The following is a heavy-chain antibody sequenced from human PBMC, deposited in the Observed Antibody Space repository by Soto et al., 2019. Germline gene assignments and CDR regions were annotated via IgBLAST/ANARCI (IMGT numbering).Heavy chain of an antibody. V-gene: IGHV3-23*01. CDR3: ARDTTTHDY. J-gene: IGHJ4*02. CDR2: LAGSGA. Sequence: GGSLRLSCVGSGFTFSNHAMTWVRQAPGKGLEWVSTLAGSGAYYADSVQGRFTISRDNSKNTVNLQVNSLRAEDTAIYYCARDTTTHDYWGQGTLVTVSS. CDR1: GFTFSNHA. D-gene: IGHD1-1*01.